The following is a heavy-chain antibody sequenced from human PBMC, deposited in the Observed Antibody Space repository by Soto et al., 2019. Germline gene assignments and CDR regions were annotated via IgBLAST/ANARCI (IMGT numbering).Heavy chain of an antibody. CDR1: GYTFASYA. J-gene: IGHJ4*02. Sequence: ASVEVSCKASGYTFASYAMHWVRQAPGQRLEWMGWINAGNGNTKYSQKFQGRVTITRDTSASTAYMELSSLRSEDTAVYYCARDPHYYDSSGYYPLPFDYWGQGTLVTVSS. V-gene: IGHV1-3*01. CDR2: INAGNGNT. D-gene: IGHD3-22*01. CDR3: ARDPHYYDSSGYYPLPFDY.